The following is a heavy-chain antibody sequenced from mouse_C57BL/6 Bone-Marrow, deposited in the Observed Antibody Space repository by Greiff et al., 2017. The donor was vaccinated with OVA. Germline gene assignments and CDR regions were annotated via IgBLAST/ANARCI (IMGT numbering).Heavy chain of an antibody. CDR1: GFTFSSYA. CDR2: ISDGGSYT. J-gene: IGHJ4*01. CDR3: ARDNGYYGGAMDY. Sequence: EVHLVESGGGLVKPGGSLKLSCAASGFTFSSYAMSWVRQTPEKRLEWVATISDGGSYTYYPDNVKGRFTISRDNAKNNLYLQMSHLKSEDTAMYYCARDNGYYGGAMDYWGQGTSVTVSS. V-gene: IGHV5-4*01. D-gene: IGHD2-3*01.